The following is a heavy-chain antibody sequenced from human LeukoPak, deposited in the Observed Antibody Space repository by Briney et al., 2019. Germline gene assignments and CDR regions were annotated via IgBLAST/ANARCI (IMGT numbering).Heavy chain of an antibody. D-gene: IGHD4-17*01. CDR2: IRYDGSNK. CDR3: AKEMGNYGDYFDY. Sequence: PGGSLRLSCAASGFTFSSYNMNWVRQAPGKGLEWVAFIRYDGSNKYYADSVKGRFTISRDNSKNTLYLQMNSLRAEDTAVYYCAKEMGNYGDYFDYWGQGTLVTVSS. CDR1: GFTFSSYN. V-gene: IGHV3-30*02. J-gene: IGHJ4*02.